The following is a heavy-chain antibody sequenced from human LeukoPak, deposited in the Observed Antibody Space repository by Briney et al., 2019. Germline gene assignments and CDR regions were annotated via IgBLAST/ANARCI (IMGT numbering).Heavy chain of an antibody. CDR2: IYYSGST. Sequence: SQTLSLTCTVSGGSISSGGYYWSWLRQHPGKGLEWIGYIYYSGSTYYNPSLKSRVTISVDTSKNQFSLKLSSVTAADTAVYYCARGGMVRGVTNWFDPWGQGTLVTVSS. CDR1: GGSISSGGYY. CDR3: ARGGMVRGVTNWFDP. V-gene: IGHV4-31*03. D-gene: IGHD3-10*01. J-gene: IGHJ5*02.